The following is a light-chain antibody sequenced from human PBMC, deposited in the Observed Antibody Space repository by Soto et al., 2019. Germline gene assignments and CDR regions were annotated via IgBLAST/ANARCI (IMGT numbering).Light chain of an antibody. CDR3: WQHGSTSRT. Sequence: DIVLTPSPGTLSLSPGERAALSCSAGQTVTSNYLAWYQEKPGDAARRLLYGAASRATGSTDRLSGGRAGTDFSLPTISLVHADYSVEYCWQHGSTSRTFGQGTKVDIK. V-gene: IGKV3-20*01. CDR1: QTVTSNY. J-gene: IGKJ1*01. CDR2: GAA.